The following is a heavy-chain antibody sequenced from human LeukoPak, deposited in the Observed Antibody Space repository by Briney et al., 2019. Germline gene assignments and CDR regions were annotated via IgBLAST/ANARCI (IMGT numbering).Heavy chain of an antibody. J-gene: IGHJ4*02. Sequence: KTSETLSLTCTVSGVSVSSYYWNWIRQPPGKGLERIGYIYYSGSTNYNPSLKSRVTISVDTSKNQVSLKLSSVTAADTAVYYCARPSSGWSFDYWGQGSLVTVSS. CDR2: IYYSGST. V-gene: IGHV4-59*02. D-gene: IGHD6-19*01. CDR1: GVSVSSYY. CDR3: ARPSSGWSFDY.